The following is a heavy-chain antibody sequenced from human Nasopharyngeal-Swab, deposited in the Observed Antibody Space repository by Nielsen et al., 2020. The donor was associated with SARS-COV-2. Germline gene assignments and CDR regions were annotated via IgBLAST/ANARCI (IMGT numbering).Heavy chain of an antibody. D-gene: IGHD4-23*01. V-gene: IGHV4-34*01. CDR3: ATGRGGPYPYFDY. Sequence: VRQMPGKGLEWIGEINHSGSTNYNPSLKSRVTISVDTSKNQFSLKLSSVTAADTAVYYCATGRGGPYPYFDYWGQGTLVTVSS. CDR2: INHSGST. J-gene: IGHJ4*02.